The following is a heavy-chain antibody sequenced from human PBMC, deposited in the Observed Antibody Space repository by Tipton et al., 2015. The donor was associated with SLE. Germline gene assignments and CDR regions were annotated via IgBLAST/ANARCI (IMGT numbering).Heavy chain of an antibody. CDR1: GGSISSYY. J-gene: IGHJ3*02. CDR3: ARRVVQGGDALDI. Sequence: TLSLTCTVSGGSISSYYWTWIRQPPGKGLEWIGYIYYSGSTNYNPSLKSRVTISVDTSKNQFSLKLTSVTAADTAVYYCARRVVQGGDALDIWGLGTLVTVSS. D-gene: IGHD3-10*01. CDR2: IYYSGST. V-gene: IGHV4-59*08.